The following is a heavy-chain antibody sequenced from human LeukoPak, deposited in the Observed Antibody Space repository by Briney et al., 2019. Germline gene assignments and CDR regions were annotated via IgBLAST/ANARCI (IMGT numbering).Heavy chain of an antibody. Sequence: SQTLSLTCTDSGGSISSGGYYWSWIRQHPGKGLEWIGYIYYSGSTYYNPSLKSRVTIPVDTSKNQFSLNLSSVTAADTAVYYCARDSGDWFDPWGQGTLVTVSS. CDR1: GGSISSGGYY. CDR3: ARDSGDWFDP. J-gene: IGHJ5*02. V-gene: IGHV4-31*03. CDR2: IYYSGST.